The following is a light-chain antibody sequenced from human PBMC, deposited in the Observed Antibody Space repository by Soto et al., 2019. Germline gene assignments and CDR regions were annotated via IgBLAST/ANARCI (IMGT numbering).Light chain of an antibody. V-gene: IGKV1-39*01. CDR2: AAS. CDR1: QSISSY. CDR3: HQSNSIPVT. J-gene: IGKJ1*01. Sequence: DIQMTQSPYSLSASVGDRVTITCRASQSISSYLHWYQQKPGKAPKLLIYAASSLQSGVPSRFSGSGSGTDFTLTISSLQPEDFATYYCHQSNSIPVTFGQGTKVEIK.